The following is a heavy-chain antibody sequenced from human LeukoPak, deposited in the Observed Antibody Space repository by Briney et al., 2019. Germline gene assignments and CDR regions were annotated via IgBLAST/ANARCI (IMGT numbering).Heavy chain of an antibody. Sequence: SETLSLTCTVSGGSISSGSYYWSWIRQPAGKGLEWIGRIYTNGSTNYNPSLKSRVTISADTPKNQFTLKLNSVTAADTAVYYCAREEHILVVTVATYCWFDPWGQGTLVTVSS. D-gene: IGHD2-21*02. CDR2: IYTNGST. V-gene: IGHV4-61*02. J-gene: IGHJ5*02. CDR3: AREEHILVVTVATYCWFDP. CDR1: GGSISSGSYY.